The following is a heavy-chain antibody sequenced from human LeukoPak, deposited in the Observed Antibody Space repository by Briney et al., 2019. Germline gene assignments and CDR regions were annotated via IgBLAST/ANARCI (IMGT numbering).Heavy chain of an antibody. Sequence: ASVKVSCKASGGTFSSYAISWVRQAPGRGLEWMGGIIPIFGTANYAQKFQGRVTITADESTSTAYMELSSLRSEDTAVYYCARDHKWELFDYWGQGTLVTVSS. J-gene: IGHJ4*02. CDR1: GGTFSSYA. CDR2: IIPIFGTA. CDR3: ARDHKWELFDY. V-gene: IGHV1-69*13. D-gene: IGHD1-26*01.